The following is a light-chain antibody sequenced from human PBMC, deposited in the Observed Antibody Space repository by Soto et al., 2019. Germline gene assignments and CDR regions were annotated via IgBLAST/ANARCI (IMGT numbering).Light chain of an antibody. CDR1: QGISNY. V-gene: IGKV1-27*01. CDR3: QKYNSAPPFT. Sequence: DLQMTQSPSSLSASVGDRVTITCRASQGISNYLAWYQQKPGKVTKLLIYAASTLQSGVPSRFGGSGSGTDFTRTISSLQPEDVATYYCQKYNSAPPFTFGPGTKVDIK. CDR2: AAS. J-gene: IGKJ3*01.